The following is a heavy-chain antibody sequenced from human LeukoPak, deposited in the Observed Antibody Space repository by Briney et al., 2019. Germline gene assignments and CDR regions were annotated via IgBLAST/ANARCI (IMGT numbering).Heavy chain of an antibody. J-gene: IGHJ6*03. CDR1: GGSFSGYY. CDR2: INHSGST. V-gene: IGHV4-34*01. D-gene: IGHD2-15*01. CDR3: ARGSCSGGSCYRGYYYYMDV. Sequence: SETLSLTCAVYGGSFSGYYWSWIRQPPGKGLEWLGEINHSGSTNYNPSLKSRVTISVDTSKNQFSLKLSSVTAADTAVYYCARGSCSGGSCYRGYYYYMDVWGKGTTVTVSS.